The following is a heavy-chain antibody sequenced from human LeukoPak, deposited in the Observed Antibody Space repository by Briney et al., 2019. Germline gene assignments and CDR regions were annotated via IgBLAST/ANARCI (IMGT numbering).Heavy chain of an antibody. V-gene: IGHV4-34*01. CDR1: GGSFSGYY. CDR3: ARHYDFWSGPDY. D-gene: IGHD3-3*01. CDR2: INHSGST. Sequence: SETLSLTCAVYGGSFSGYYWSWIRQPPGKGLEWIGEINHSGSTNYNPSLKSRVTISVDTSKNQFSLKLSSVTAADTAVYYCARHYDFWSGPDYWGQGTLVTVSS. J-gene: IGHJ4*02.